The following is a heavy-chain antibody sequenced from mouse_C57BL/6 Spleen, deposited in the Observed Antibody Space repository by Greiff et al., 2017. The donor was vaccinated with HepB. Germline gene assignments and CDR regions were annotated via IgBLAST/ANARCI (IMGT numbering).Heavy chain of an antibody. Sequence: QVHVKQPGTELVKPGASVKLSCKASGYTFTSYWMHWVKQRPGQGLEWIGNINPSNGGTNYNEKFKSKATLTVDKSSSTAYMQLSSLTSEDSAVYYCASPLYYKNAMDYWGQGTSVTVSS. V-gene: IGHV1-53*01. CDR2: INPSNGGT. CDR1: GYTFTSYW. D-gene: IGHD2-1*01. CDR3: ASPLYYKNAMDY. J-gene: IGHJ4*01.